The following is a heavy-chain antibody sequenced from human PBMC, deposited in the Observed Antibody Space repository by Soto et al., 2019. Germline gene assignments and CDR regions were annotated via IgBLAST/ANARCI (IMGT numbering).Heavy chain of an antibody. CDR1: GGTISGYY. Sequence: QVQLQESGPGLVKPSETLSLNCTVTGGTISGYYWTWIRQSAGGGLGWIGRIYSSGGTNTNPSLKSRVTISLDTSMNHFSLRLSSVTAADTAVYYCARGQRFSDWFDPWGQGTLVTVSS. CDR2: IYSSGGT. V-gene: IGHV4-4*07. J-gene: IGHJ5*02. D-gene: IGHD3-3*01. CDR3: ARGQRFSDWFDP.